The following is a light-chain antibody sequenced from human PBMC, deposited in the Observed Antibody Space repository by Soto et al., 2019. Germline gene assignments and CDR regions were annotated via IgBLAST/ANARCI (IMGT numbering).Light chain of an antibody. Sequence: IPLTQSPSSLSASVRARVTITCRASQGISNYLAWYQQKPGKAPNLLIYAASTLQSGVPSRFSGSGSGTDFTLTISSLQPEDCATYDCQQLDSYPITFGQGTRLEI. V-gene: IGKV1-9*01. CDR3: QQLDSYPIT. J-gene: IGKJ5*01. CDR1: QGISNY. CDR2: AAS.